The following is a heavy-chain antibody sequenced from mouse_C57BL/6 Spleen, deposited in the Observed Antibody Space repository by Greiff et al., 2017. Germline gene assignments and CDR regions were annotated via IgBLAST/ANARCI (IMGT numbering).Heavy chain of an antibody. J-gene: IGHJ2*01. V-gene: IGHV5-4*01. D-gene: IGHD6-1*01. CDR3: ARGSGSFDY. CDR1: GFTFSSYA. CDR2: ISDGGSYT. Sequence: EVQRVESGGGLVKPGGSLKLSCAASGFTFSSYAMSWVRQTPEKRLEWVATISDGGSYTYYPDNVKGRFTISRDNAKNNLYLQMSYLKSEDTAMYYCARGSGSFDYWGQGTTLTVSS.